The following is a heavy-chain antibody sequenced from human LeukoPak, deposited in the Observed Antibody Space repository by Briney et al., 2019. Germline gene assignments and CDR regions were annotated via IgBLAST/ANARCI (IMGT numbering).Heavy chain of an antibody. CDR3: ANLLRWEPY. V-gene: IGHV3-30*04. D-gene: IGHD4-23*01. CDR2: ISYDGSNK. CDR1: GFTFSSYA. J-gene: IGHJ4*02. Sequence: GGSLRLSCAASGFTFSSYAMHWVRQAPGKGLEWVAVISYDGSNKYYADSVKGRFTISRDNSKNTLYLQMNSLRAEDTAVYYCANLLRWEPYWGQGTLVTVSS.